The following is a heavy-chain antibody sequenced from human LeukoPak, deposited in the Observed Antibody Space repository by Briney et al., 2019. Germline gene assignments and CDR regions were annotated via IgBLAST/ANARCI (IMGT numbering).Heavy chain of an antibody. Sequence: PGGSLRLSCAASGFTFSSYWMHWVRQAPGKGLEWVGRIRSKTDGGTTDYAAPVKGRFIISRDDSKNTLYLQMNSLETEDTAVYYCTHSRCGGDCHGYNWFDPWGQGTLVTVSS. D-gene: IGHD2-21*02. V-gene: IGHV3-15*01. CDR2: IRSKTDGGTT. CDR1: GFTFSSYW. CDR3: THSRCGGDCHGYNWFDP. J-gene: IGHJ5*02.